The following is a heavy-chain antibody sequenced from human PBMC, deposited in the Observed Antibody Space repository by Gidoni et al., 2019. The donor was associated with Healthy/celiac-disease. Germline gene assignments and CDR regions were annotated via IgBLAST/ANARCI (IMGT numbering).Heavy chain of an antibody. CDR1: GFSLSNARMG. CDR3: ARSGGDYLNFDY. V-gene: IGHV2-26*01. D-gene: IGHD4-17*01. Sequence: QVTLKESGPVLVKPTETLTLTCTVSGFSLSNARMGVSWIRQPPGKALEWLAHIFSNDEKSYSTSLKSRLTISKDTSKSQVVLTMTNMDPVDTATYYCARSGGDYLNFDYWGQGTLVTVSS. J-gene: IGHJ4*02. CDR2: IFSNDEK.